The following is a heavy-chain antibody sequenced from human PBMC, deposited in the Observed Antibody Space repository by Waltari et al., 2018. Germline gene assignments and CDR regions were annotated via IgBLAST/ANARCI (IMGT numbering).Heavy chain of an antibody. D-gene: IGHD6-19*01. V-gene: IGHV1-69*01. Sequence: QVQLVQSGAEVKKPGSSVKVSCKASGGTFSSYAISWVRQAPGQGLEWMGGIIPIFGTKNYAENVQGRVTITADESTSTAYMELSSMRSEDTAVYYCAQGQWLFPAYYYGMDVWGQGTTVTVSS. CDR1: GGTFSSYA. J-gene: IGHJ6*02. CDR3: AQGQWLFPAYYYGMDV. CDR2: IIPIFGTK.